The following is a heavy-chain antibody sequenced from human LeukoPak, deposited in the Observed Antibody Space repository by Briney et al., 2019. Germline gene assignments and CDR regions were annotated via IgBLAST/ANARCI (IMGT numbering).Heavy chain of an antibody. CDR1: GYTFTGYY. CDR3: ARGPYGSGISNWFDS. Sequence: ASVKVSCKASGYTFTGYYMHWVRQAPGQGLEWMGWINPNSGGTNYAQKFQGRVTMTRDTSISTAYMELSRLRSDDTAVYYCARGPYGSGISNWFDSWGRGTLVSVSS. D-gene: IGHD3-10*01. CDR2: INPNSGGT. V-gene: IGHV1-2*02. J-gene: IGHJ5*01.